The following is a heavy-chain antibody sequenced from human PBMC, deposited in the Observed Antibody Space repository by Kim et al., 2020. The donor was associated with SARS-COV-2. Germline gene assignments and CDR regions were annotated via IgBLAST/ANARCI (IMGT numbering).Heavy chain of an antibody. V-gene: IGHV1-69*13. CDR1: GGTFSSYA. CDR2: IIPIFGTA. D-gene: IGHD4-17*01. J-gene: IGHJ6*02. Sequence: SVKVSCKASGGTFSSYAISWVRQAPGQGLEWMGGIIPIFGTANYAQKFQGRVTITADESTSTAYMELSSLRSEDTAVYYCARDRLPGYGDDRQDYYYGMDVWGQGTTVTVSS. CDR3: ARDRLPGYGDDRQDYYYGMDV.